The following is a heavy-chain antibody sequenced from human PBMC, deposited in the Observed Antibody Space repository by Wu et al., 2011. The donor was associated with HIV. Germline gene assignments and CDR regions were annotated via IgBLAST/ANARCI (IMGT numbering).Heavy chain of an antibody. D-gene: IGHD3-16*01. J-gene: IGHJ5*02. V-gene: IGHV1-18*01. CDR2: ITTYNGDT. CDR1: GYTFTSYG. Sequence: QVQLVQSGAEVKKPGASVKVSCKASGYTFTSYGISWVRQAPGHGLEWMGWITTYNGDTNYAQKLQGRVTMTTDTSTTTVHMELRSLRSDDTAVYYCARHPPWDYVWGIHNWFDPWGPGNPGHRLL. CDR3: ARHPPWDYVWGIHNWFDP.